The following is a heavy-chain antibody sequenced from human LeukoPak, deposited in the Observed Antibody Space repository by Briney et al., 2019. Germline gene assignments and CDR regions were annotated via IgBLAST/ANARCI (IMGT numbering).Heavy chain of an antibody. CDR2: IIPIFGTA. D-gene: IGHD2-2*01. CDR1: GYTFTSYD. Sequence: SVKVSCKASGYTFTSYDINWVRQAPGRGLEWMGGIIPIFGTANYAQKFQGRVTITTDESTSTAYMELSSLRSEDTAVYYCATRPGPYCSSTSCYGYYYYMDVWGKGTTVTVSS. CDR3: ATRPGPYCSSTSCYGYYYYMDV. V-gene: IGHV1-69*05. J-gene: IGHJ6*03.